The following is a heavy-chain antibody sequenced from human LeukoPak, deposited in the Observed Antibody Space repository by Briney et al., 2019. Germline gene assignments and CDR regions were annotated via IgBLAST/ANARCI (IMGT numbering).Heavy chain of an antibody. V-gene: IGHV1-24*01. CDR2: FDPEDGET. J-gene: IGHJ4*02. D-gene: IGHD3-10*01. Sequence: GASVKVSCKVSGYTLTELSMHWVRQAPGKGLEWMGGFDPEDGETIYAQKFQGRVTMTEDTSTDTAYMERSSLRSEDTAVYYCATASLNYYGSGSLNDYWGQGTLVTVSS. CDR3: ATASLNYYGSGSLNDY. CDR1: GYTLTELS.